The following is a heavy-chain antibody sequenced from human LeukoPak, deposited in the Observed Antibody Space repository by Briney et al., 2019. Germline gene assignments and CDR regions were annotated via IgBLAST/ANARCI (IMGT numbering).Heavy chain of an antibody. D-gene: IGHD2-2*01. CDR3: ARTNGYCSSSSCSLTFDF. CDR1: GYSFTSYW. CDR2: INPADSDT. Sequence: GESLKISCKGSGYSFTSYWIGWVRQMPGKGLEWMAIINPADSDTRYSPSLQGQVTISADKSSTTAFLQWSSLKASDTAMYYCARTNGYCSSSSCSLTFDFWGQGALVTVSS. V-gene: IGHV5-51*01. J-gene: IGHJ4*02.